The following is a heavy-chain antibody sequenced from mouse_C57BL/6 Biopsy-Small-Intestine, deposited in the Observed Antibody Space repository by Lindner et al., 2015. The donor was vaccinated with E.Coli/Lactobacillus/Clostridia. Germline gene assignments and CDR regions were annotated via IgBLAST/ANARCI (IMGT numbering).Heavy chain of an antibody. CDR2: IIPIFNIA. J-gene: IGHJ1*01. Sequence: SVKVSCKASGGTFSSYAISWVRQAPGKGLEWMGRIIPIFNIANYAQNFQGRVTITADKSTSTAYMELTSLRSDDTAVYYCASVDCSSSGCYPGGESTRPFLYTMDVWGQGTAVIVSS. V-gene: IGHV1-74*01. CDR1: GGTFSSYA. CDR3: ASVDCSSSGCYPGGESTRPFLYTMDV. D-gene: IGHD1-1*01.